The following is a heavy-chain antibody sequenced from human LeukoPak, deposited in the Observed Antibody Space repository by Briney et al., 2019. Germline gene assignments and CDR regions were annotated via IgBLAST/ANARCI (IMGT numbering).Heavy chain of an antibody. CDR1: GFTFSSYS. CDR3: AKILGSYWTPGYDY. CDR2: ISSSSSYI. D-gene: IGHD1-26*01. Sequence: PGGSLRLSCAASGFTFSSYSMNWVRQAPGKGLEWVSSISSSSSYIYYADSVKGRFTISRDNVKNSLYLQMNSLRAEDTAVYYCAKILGSYWTPGYDYWGQGTLVTVSS. V-gene: IGHV3-21*04. J-gene: IGHJ4*02.